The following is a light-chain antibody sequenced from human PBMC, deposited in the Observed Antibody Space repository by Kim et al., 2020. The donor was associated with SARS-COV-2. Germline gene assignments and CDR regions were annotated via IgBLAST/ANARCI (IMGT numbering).Light chain of an antibody. CDR1: SIDVGGYNY. J-gene: IGLJ1*01. CDR3: SSYAAISNFV. Sequence: GQSVTISCAVTSIDVGGYNYVSWYQQHPGKAPKLMSYEVSKRPSGVPDRFSGSKSVNPASLTVAGLQAEDEADYYCSSYAAISNFVFGTGNKVTVL. V-gene: IGLV2-8*01. CDR2: EVS.